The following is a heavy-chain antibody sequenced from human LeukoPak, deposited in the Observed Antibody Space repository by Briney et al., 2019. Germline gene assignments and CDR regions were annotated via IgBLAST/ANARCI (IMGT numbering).Heavy chain of an antibody. D-gene: IGHD3-22*01. J-gene: IGHJ4*02. CDR1: GFTFSSYT. CDR3: AKEVDDSSGYYPYYFDY. CDR2: ISGSGGST. V-gene: IGHV3-23*01. Sequence: GGSLRPSCAASGFTFSSYTMSWVRQAPGKGLEWVSAISGSGGSTYYADSVKGRFTISRDNSKNTLYLQMNSLRAEDTAVYYCAKEVDDSSGYYPYYFDYWGQGTLVTVSS.